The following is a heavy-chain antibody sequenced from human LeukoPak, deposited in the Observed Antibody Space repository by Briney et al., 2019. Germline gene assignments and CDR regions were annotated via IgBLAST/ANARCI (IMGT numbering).Heavy chain of an antibody. CDR2: IKSKTAGGTI. J-gene: IGHJ4*02. CDR3: TTGESMVGSTIHIRWAD. CDR1: GFTFSNAW. Sequence: GGSLRLSCAASGFTFSNAWMTWVRQAPGKGLEWVGRIKSKTAGGTIDYAAPVKGRFTISRDDSKNTLYLQMNSLKAEDTAVYYCTTGESMVGSTIHIRWADWGQGTLVTVSS. V-gene: IGHV3-15*01. D-gene: IGHD1-26*01.